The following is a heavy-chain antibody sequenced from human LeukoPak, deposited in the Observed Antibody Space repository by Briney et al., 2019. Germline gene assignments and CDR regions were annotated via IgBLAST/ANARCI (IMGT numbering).Heavy chain of an antibody. D-gene: IGHD1-14*01. CDR2: IAYDGSRA. J-gene: IGHJ4*02. V-gene: IGHV3-33*03. Sequence: GSLRLSCAGSGFTFGGYGMHWFRQTPGKGLEWVAVIAYDGSRAFYADSVKGRFTISRDNSQNTMSVQMDDLRAEDTAVYYFTGFNKNHFNNWGQETLFTASS. CDR1: GFTFGGYG. CDR3: TGFNKNHFNN.